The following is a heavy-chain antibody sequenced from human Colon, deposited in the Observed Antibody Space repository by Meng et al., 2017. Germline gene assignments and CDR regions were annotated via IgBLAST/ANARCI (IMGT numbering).Heavy chain of an antibody. Sequence: QVQLQAPGQGLMKPSEPLSLTCAVSGGSSSTCDWSWIRQSPGKGLEWIGNNYYSGSTNYNPSLASRVTISVDSSKNQFSLKLSSVTAADTAVYYCARHQNGGTYPLDYWGQGTLVTVSS. CDR3: ARHQNGGTYPLDY. CDR2: NYYSGST. J-gene: IGHJ4*02. D-gene: IGHD3-16*02. CDR1: GGSSSTCD. V-gene: IGHV4-59*08.